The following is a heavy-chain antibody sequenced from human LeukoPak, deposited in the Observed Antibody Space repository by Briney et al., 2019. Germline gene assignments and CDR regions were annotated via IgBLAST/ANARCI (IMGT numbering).Heavy chain of an antibody. CDR3: TRGPNPNDVWSAYPDY. CDR1: GFNFGEYN. D-gene: IGHD3-3*01. J-gene: IGHJ4*02. V-gene: IGHV3-49*04. CDR2: IRIKAYGGTP. Sequence: GGSLRLSCRGSGFNFGEYNLGWARQAPGKGLEWVGFIRIKAYGGTPEYAASVKGRFTISRDDSKGIAYLQMNSLKTEDTALYYCTRGPNPNDVWSAYPDYWGQGTLVTVSS.